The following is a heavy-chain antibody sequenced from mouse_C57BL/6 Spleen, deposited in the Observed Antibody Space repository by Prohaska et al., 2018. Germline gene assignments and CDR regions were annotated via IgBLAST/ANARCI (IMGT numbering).Heavy chain of an antibody. CDR3: AREWLLRAMDY. J-gene: IGHJ4*01. V-gene: IGHV1-80*01. Sequence: QVQLQQSGAELVKPGASVKISCKASGYAFSSYWMNWVKQRPGKGLEWIGQIYPGDGDTNYNGKFKGKATLTADKSSSTAYMQLSSLTSEDSAVYFCAREWLLRAMDYWGQGTSVTVSS. D-gene: IGHD2-3*01. CDR1: GYAFSSYW. CDR2: IYPGDGDT.